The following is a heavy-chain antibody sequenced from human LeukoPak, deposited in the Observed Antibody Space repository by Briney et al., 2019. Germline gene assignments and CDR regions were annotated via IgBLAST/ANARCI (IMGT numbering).Heavy chain of an antibody. V-gene: IGHV4-39*01. CDR3: ARLHSSSWYSMGYYFDY. Sequence: SETLSLTCTVSGGSIRSSYYYWGWIRQPPGKGLEWIGSIYDSGSTYYNPSLKSRVTISVDTSKNQFSLKLSSVTVADTAVYYCARLHSSSWYSMGYYFDYWGQGTLVTVSS. D-gene: IGHD6-13*01. J-gene: IGHJ4*02. CDR1: GGSIRSSYYY. CDR2: IYDSGST.